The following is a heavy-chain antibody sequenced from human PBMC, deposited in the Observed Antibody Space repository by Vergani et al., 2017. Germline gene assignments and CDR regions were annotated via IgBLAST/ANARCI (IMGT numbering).Heavy chain of an antibody. CDR1: GGTFSSYT. V-gene: IGHV1-69*08. D-gene: IGHD3-10*01. CDR2: ISPILGIA. CDR3: ARDILVRGVISVDY. Sequence: QVQLVQSGAEVKKPGSSVKVSCKASGGTFSSYTISWVRQAPGQGLEWMGRISPILGIATYAQKFQGRVTITADKSTGTAYMELSSLRSEDTAVYYCARDILVRGVISVDYWGQGTLVTVSS. J-gene: IGHJ4*02.